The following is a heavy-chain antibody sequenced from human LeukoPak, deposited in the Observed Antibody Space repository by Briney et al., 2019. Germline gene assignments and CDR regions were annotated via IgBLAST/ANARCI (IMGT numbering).Heavy chain of an antibody. Sequence: SQTLSLTCAISGDSVSSNNAAWNWIRQSPSRGLEWLGRTYYRSKWYNDYAVSVKSRITINPDTSKNQFSLQLNSVTPEDTAVYYCARANKGSIAARTTKHYYYYYYMDVWGKGTTVTVSS. J-gene: IGHJ6*03. D-gene: IGHD6-6*01. CDR3: ARANKGSIAARTTKHYYYYYYMDV. CDR1: GDSVSSNNAA. V-gene: IGHV6-1*01. CDR2: TYYRSKWYN.